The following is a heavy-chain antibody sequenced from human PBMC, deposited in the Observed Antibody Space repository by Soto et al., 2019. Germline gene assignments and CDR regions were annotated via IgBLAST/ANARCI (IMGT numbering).Heavy chain of an antibody. CDR3: ARRPDRGAVDY. CDR2: IYYSGTT. Sequence: QLQLQESGPGLVKPSETLSLTCTVSGASISSSTYYWVWIRQPPGKGLEWIGSIYYSGTTDYNPSLKSRVTISVDTSKNQFSLKMSSVTAADTAVFYCARRPDRGAVDYWGQGTLVTVSS. D-gene: IGHD3-10*01. J-gene: IGHJ4*02. V-gene: IGHV4-39*01. CDR1: GASISSSTYY.